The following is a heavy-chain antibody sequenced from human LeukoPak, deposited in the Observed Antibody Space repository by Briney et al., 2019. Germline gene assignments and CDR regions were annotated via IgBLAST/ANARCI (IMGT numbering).Heavy chain of an antibody. CDR2: INPSGGST. J-gene: IGHJ4*02. Sequence: ASVKVSCKASGYTFTSYYMHWVRQAPGQGLEWMGIINPSGGSTSYAQKFQGRVTMTRDTSTSTVYMELSSLRSEDTAVYYCARALVTMVRGVITFDYWGQGTLVTVSS. D-gene: IGHD3-10*01. CDR1: GYTFTSYY. V-gene: IGHV1-46*01. CDR3: ARALVTMVRGVITFDY.